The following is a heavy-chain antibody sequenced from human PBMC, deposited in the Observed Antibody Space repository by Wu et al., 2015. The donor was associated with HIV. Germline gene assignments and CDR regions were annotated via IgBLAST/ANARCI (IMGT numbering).Heavy chain of an antibody. CDR2: INPGSGDT. Sequence: QVHLVQSGADVKKPGASVKVSCKASGYTFTGYYIHWVRQAPGQGLEWMGWINPGSGDTSYSQKLQNRVTMTRDTSISTAYMELNRLRFDDTAVYYCARDPQEVSGWYTHWGQGTLVTVSS. J-gene: IGHJ4*02. CDR3: ARDPQEVSGWYTH. D-gene: IGHD6-19*01. V-gene: IGHV1-2*02. CDR1: GYTFTGYY.